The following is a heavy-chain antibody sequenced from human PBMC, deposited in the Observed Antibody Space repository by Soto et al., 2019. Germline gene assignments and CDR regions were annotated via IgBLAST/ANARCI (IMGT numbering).Heavy chain of an antibody. CDR2: INSDGSRT. CDR1: GFTFSTYW. Sequence: EVQLVESGGGLGQPGGSLRLSCAASGFTFSTYWMHWVRQAPGKGLVWVSRINSDGSRTNYADSVKGRFTTFRDNAKNTVYLQLHSLTAEDTAVYYCATAATGSYDWFDPWGQGTLVTVSS. J-gene: IGHJ5*02. CDR3: ATAATGSYDWFDP. D-gene: IGHD1-26*01. V-gene: IGHV3-74*01.